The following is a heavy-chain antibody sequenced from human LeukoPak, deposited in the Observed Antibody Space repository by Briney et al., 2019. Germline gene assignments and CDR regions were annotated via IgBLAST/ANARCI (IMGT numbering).Heavy chain of an antibody. CDR3: ARDSLDSVYDF. J-gene: IGHJ4*02. CDR1: GFTFSSYA. CDR2: ISGSGGST. Sequence: GGSLRLSCAASGFTFSSYAMGWVRQAPGKGLEWVSAISGSGGSTYYADSVKGRFTMSRDDSQNTLYLQMNSLRAEDTAVYYCARDSLDSVYDFWGQGTLVTVSS. V-gene: IGHV3-23*01. D-gene: IGHD5/OR15-5a*01.